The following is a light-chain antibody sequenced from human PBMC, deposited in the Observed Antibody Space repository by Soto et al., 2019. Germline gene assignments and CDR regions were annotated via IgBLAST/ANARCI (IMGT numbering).Light chain of an antibody. CDR3: MQAQHTLYT. V-gene: IGKV2-28*01. Sequence: DIVMTQSPLSLPVTPGEPASISCRSSQSLLHSNGYNYLDWYLQKPGQSPQLLIYLGSNRASGVPDRFSGSGSGTDFTLKISRVEAVDVGVYYCMQAQHTLYTVGRGTKLEIK. CDR1: QSLLHSNGYNY. J-gene: IGKJ2*01. CDR2: LGS.